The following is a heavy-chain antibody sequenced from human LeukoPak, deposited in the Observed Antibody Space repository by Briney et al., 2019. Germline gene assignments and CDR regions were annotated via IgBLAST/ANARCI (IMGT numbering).Heavy chain of an antibody. Sequence: ASVKVSCKASGYTFTGYYMHWVRQAPGQGLEWMGWINPNSGGTNYAQKFQGRVTMTTDTSTSTAYMELRSLRSDDTAVYYCARVEQLARSYYYYMDVWGKGTTVTVSS. CDR2: INPNSGGT. V-gene: IGHV1-2*02. CDR3: ARVEQLARSYYYYMDV. D-gene: IGHD6-6*01. CDR1: GYTFTGYY. J-gene: IGHJ6*03.